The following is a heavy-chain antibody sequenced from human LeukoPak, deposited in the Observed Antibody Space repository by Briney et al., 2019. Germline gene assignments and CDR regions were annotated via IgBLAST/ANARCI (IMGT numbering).Heavy chain of an antibody. CDR3: ALDTYYDILTGSGYFDY. V-gene: IGHV2-5*02. Sequence: SGPTLVNPTQTLALTCTFSGFSLSTSGVGVAWIRQPPGKALEWLALIYWDDDKRYSPSLKSRLTITKDTSKNQVVLTLTNMGPVDTATYYCALDTYYDILTGSGYFDYWGQGTLVTVSS. CDR1: GFSLSTSGVG. J-gene: IGHJ4*02. CDR2: IYWDDDK. D-gene: IGHD3-9*01.